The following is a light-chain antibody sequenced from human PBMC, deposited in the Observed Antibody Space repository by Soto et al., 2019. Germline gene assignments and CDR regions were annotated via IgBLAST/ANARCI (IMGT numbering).Light chain of an antibody. J-gene: IGKJ1*01. CDR3: MQALQTWT. V-gene: IGKV2-28*01. CDR1: QSLLHSNGYNY. CDR2: LGS. Sequence: DLVMTQSPLYMPVTTGEQASISRRSIQSLLHSNGYNYLDWYLQKPGQSPQLLIYLGSNRASGVPDRFSGSGSGTDFTLKISRVEAEDVGVYYRMQALQTWTVGQGTKVVI.